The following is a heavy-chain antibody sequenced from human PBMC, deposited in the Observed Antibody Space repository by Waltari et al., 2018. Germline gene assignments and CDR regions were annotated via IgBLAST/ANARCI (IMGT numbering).Heavy chain of an antibody. CDR2: LYYSGST. Sequence: QVQLQESGPGLVKPSQTLSLTCTVSGGSISSGGYYWSWIRQHPGKGLEWIGYLYYSGSTYYNPSLKSRVTISVDTSKNQFSLKLSSVTAADTAVYYCARGFGENRVYDYVWGSYRQPEAYFDYWGQGTLVTVSS. D-gene: IGHD3-16*02. CDR3: ARGFGENRVYDYVWGSYRQPEAYFDY. CDR1: GGSISSGGYY. J-gene: IGHJ4*02. V-gene: IGHV4-31*03.